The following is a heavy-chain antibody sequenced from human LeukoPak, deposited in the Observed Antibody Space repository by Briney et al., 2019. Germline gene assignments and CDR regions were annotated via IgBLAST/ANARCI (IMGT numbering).Heavy chain of an antibody. V-gene: IGHV4-38-2*02. CDR2: IYNSGST. CDR3: ARDRRHRKDFDY. CDR1: GYSISSGYY. J-gene: IGHJ4*02. Sequence: DPSETLSLTCTVSGYSISSGYYWGWIRQAPGKGLEWIGSIYNSGSTYYNPSLKSRVTISVDMSKNQFSLKMSSVTAADTAVYYCARDRRHRKDFDYWGQGTLVTVSS. D-gene: IGHD2-15*01.